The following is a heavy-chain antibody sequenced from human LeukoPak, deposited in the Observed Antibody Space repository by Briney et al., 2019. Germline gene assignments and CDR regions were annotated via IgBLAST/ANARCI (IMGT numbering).Heavy chain of an antibody. D-gene: IGHD3-10*01. CDR1: GGSISSSSYY. V-gene: IGHV4-39*01. J-gene: IGHJ5*02. CDR3: ASGLWFGPPSDP. Sequence: SETLSLTCTVSGGSISSSSYYWGWIRQPPGKGLEWIGSIYYSGSTYYNPSLKSRVTISVDTSKNQFSLKLSSVTAADTAVYYCASGLWFGPPSDPWGQGTLVTVSS. CDR2: IYYSGST.